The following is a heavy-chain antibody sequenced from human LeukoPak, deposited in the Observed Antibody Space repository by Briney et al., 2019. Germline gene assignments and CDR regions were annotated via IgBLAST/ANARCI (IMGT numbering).Heavy chain of an antibody. Sequence: GGSLRLSCAASGFTFSTYTMNWVRQAPGKGLEWVSCISSTSSTIYYTDSVEGRFTISRDNAKNSLYLQMNSLRVEDTAVYYCARDFSWGFDYWGQGALVTVSS. D-gene: IGHD7-27*01. CDR3: ARDFSWGFDY. V-gene: IGHV3-48*01. J-gene: IGHJ4*02. CDR2: ISSTSSTI. CDR1: GFTFSTYT.